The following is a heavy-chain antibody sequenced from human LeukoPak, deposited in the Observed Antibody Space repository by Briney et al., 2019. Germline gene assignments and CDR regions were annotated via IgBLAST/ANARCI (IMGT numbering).Heavy chain of an antibody. CDR1: RGSISSGNYY. D-gene: IGHD2-15*01. V-gene: IGHV4-61*02. J-gene: IGHJ5*02. CDR2: FHTRGST. CDR3: ARVDGSCSGGSCPSGNWFDP. Sequence: SETLSLTCTVSRGSISSGNYYWSWIRQPAGKGLEWIGRFHTRGSTNYNPSLKSRVIISEDTSKNQFSLKLNSVTAADTAVYYCARVDGSCSGGSCPSGNWFDPWGQGTLVTVSS.